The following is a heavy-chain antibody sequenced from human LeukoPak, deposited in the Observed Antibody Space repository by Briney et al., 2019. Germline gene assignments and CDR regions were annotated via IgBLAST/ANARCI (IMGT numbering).Heavy chain of an antibody. D-gene: IGHD2-2*02. J-gene: IGHJ4*02. CDR3: ARGYCSSTSCYNRGKGFDH. Sequence: ASVKVSCKASGYTFTTYDINWVRQATGQGLEWMGWMNPNSGNTGYAQKFQGRVTITRNTSISTAYMELSSLRSEDTAVYYCARGYCSSTSCYNRGKGFDHWGQGTLVTVSS. CDR1: GYTFTTYD. CDR2: MNPNSGNT. V-gene: IGHV1-8*03.